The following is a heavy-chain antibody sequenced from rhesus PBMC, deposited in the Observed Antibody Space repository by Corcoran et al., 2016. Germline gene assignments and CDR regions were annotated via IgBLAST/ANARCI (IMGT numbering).Heavy chain of an antibody. D-gene: IGHD3S6*01. V-gene: IGHV4-169*01. CDR2: IYGSGSST. CDR1: GGSISSSY. J-gene: IGHJ4*01. Sequence: QLQLQESGPGLVKPSETLSVTCAVSGGSISSSYWSWIRQAPGKGLEWIGYIYGSGSSTNYNPSLKSRVTLSVDTSKNQRSLKLSSVTAADTAVYYCARYTLRGFDYWGQGVLVTVSS. CDR3: ARYTLRGFDY.